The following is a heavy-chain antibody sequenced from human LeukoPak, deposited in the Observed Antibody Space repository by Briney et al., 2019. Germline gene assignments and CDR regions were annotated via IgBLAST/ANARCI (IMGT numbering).Heavy chain of an antibody. Sequence: ASVKVSCKASGYTFTSYGISWVRQAPGQGLEWMGWINPNSGGTNYAQKFQGRVTMTRDTSISTAYMELSRLRSDDTAVYYCAREFGITGTYGDYLNQFDYWGQGTLVTVSS. D-gene: IGHD1-20*01. V-gene: IGHV1-2*02. CDR1: GYTFTSYG. CDR2: INPNSGGT. CDR3: AREFGITGTYGDYLNQFDY. J-gene: IGHJ4*02.